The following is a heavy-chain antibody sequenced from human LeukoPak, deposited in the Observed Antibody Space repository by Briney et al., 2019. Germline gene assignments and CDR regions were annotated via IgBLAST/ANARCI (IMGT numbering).Heavy chain of an antibody. J-gene: IGHJ4*02. CDR3: AREAVAGTGFDY. CDR2: ISRNSTYI. Sequence: GGSLRLSCAASGFTFSDYIMNWVRQAPGKGLEWVASISRNSTYIHYADSVKGRFTISRDNAKNSLYLQMNSLRAEDTAVYYCAREAVAGTGFDYWGQGTLVTVSS. D-gene: IGHD6-19*01. CDR1: GFTFSDYI. V-gene: IGHV3-21*01.